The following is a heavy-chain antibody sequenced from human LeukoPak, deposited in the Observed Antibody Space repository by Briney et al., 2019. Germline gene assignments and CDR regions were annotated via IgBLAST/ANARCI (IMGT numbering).Heavy chain of an antibody. CDR3: ARSRRRYCSSTSCPAGGFDP. Sequence: SETLSLTCAVYGGSFSGYYWSWIRQPPGKGLEWIGEINHSGSTNYNPSLESRVTISVDTSKNQFSLKLSSVTAADTAVYYCARSRRRYCSSTSCPAGGFDPWGQGTLVTVSS. V-gene: IGHV4-34*01. CDR2: INHSGST. D-gene: IGHD2-2*01. J-gene: IGHJ5*02. CDR1: GGSFSGYY.